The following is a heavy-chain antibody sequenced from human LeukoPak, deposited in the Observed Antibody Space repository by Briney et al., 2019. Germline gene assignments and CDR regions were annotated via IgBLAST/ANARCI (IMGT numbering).Heavy chain of an antibody. J-gene: IGHJ4*02. V-gene: IGHV4-39*01. CDR2: IYYSGST. Sequence: PSETLSLTCTVSGVSISRRSYYWGWIRQPPGKGLEWIGSIYYSGSTYYNPSLKSRVTLSVDTSKNQFYLKLTSVTAADTAVYYCASPPMIRGVIADYWGQGALVTVSS. CDR1: GVSISRRSYY. D-gene: IGHD3-10*01. CDR3: ASPPMIRGVIADY.